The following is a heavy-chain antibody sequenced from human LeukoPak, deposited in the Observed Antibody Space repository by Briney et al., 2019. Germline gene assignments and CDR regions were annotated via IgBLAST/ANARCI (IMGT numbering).Heavy chain of an antibody. V-gene: IGHV3-74*01. CDR1: GFTFSNYW. Sequence: GGSLRLSCAASGFTFSNYWMHWVRQAPGKGLVWVSRVSSDGSSRNYAASVKGRFTVSRDNAKNTLYLQMNSLRAEDTAVYYCASASSHRIAAGGDYWGQGTLVTVSS. J-gene: IGHJ4*02. CDR3: ASASSHRIAAGGDY. CDR2: VSSDGSSR. D-gene: IGHD6-13*01.